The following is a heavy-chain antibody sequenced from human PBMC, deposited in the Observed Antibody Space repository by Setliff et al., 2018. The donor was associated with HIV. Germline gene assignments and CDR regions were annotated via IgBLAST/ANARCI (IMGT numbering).Heavy chain of an antibody. Sequence: LSLTCTVSGGSLSTSYWNWIRQPPGKGPEWIAYIYISGTTNYNPSLKSRVTISLDTSRNQFSLKPGSVTAADTAMYYCAREHCSGGSCNGFDIWGQGTMVTVSS. J-gene: IGHJ3*02. CDR1: GGSLSTSY. V-gene: IGHV4-4*09. CDR3: AREHCSGGSCNGFDI. D-gene: IGHD2-15*01. CDR2: IYISGTT.